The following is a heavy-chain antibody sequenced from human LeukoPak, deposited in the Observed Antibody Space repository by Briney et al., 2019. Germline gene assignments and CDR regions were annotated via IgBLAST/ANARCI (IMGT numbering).Heavy chain of an antibody. Sequence: SETLSLTCTVPGGSISSSSYYWGWIRQPPGKGLEWIGSIYYSGSTYYNPSLKSRVTISVDTSKNQFSLKLSSVTAADTAVYYCARRAAKGGYYFDYWGQGTLVTVSS. CDR3: ARRAAKGGYYFDY. CDR2: IYYSGST. J-gene: IGHJ4*02. CDR1: GGSISSSSYY. V-gene: IGHV4-39*01.